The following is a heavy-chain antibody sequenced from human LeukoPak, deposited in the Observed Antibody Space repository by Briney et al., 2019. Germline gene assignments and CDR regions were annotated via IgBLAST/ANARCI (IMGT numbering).Heavy chain of an antibody. J-gene: IGHJ1*01. D-gene: IGHD6-13*01. CDR3: ARGPLRGAAAGTTYFQH. CDR2: INHSGST. V-gene: IGHV4-34*01. CDR1: GGSFSGYY. Sequence: SETLSLTCAVYGGSFSGYYWSWLRQPPGKGLEWIGEINHSGSTNYNPSLKSRVTISVDTSKNQFSLKLSSVTAADTAVYYCARGPLRGAAAGTTYFQHWGQGTLVTVSS.